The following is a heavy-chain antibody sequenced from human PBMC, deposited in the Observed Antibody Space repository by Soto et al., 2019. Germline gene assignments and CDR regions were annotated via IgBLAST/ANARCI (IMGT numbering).Heavy chain of an antibody. Sequence: QVTLKESGPVLVKPTETLTLTCTVSGFSLSNARMGVSWIRQPPGKALEWLAHIFSNDEKSYSTSLKSRLTIYKDTSKSQVVLTMTNMDPVDTATYYCARILLPYYDFWSGYSYFDYWGQGTLVTVSS. CDR3: ARILLPYYDFWSGYSYFDY. J-gene: IGHJ4*02. CDR1: GFSLSNARMG. D-gene: IGHD3-3*01. V-gene: IGHV2-26*01. CDR2: IFSNDEK.